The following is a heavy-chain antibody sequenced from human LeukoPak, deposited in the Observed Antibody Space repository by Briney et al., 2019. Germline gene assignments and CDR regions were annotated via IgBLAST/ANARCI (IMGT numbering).Heavy chain of an antibody. V-gene: IGHV1-8*01. J-gene: IGHJ5*02. Sequence: ASVKVSCKASGYTFTSYDINWVRQATGQGLEWMGWMNPNSGNTGYAQKFQGRVTMTRNTSISTAYMELSSLRSEDTAVYYCARAPIVRGRNQLLARTYWFDPWGQGTLVTVSS. CDR3: ARAPIVRGRNQLLARTYWFDP. D-gene: IGHD2-2*01. CDR1: GYTFTSYD. CDR2: MNPNSGNT.